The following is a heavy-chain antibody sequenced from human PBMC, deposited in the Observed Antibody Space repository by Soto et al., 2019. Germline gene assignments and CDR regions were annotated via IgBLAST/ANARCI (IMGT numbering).Heavy chain of an antibody. D-gene: IGHD6-19*01. CDR2: IYYSGST. CDR1: GGSVSSGSYY. V-gene: IGHV4-61*01. J-gene: IGHJ5*02. Sequence: SETLSLTCTVSGGSVSSGSYYWSWIRQPPGKGLEWIGYIYYSGSTNYNPSLKSRVTISVDTSKNQFSLKLNSVTAADTAVYYCARELGSSGWSNWFDPWGQGTLVTVSS. CDR3: ARELGSSGWSNWFDP.